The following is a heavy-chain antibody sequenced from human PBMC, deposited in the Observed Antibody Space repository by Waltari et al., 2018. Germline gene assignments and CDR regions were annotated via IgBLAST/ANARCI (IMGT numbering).Heavy chain of an antibody. Sequence: EVQLVQSGAEVKKPGATVKISCKASGYTFTAYYLHWVQQAPGKGLEWMGRVDPEDGETIYAEKFQGRVTITADTSTDTAYMELSSLRSEDTAVYYCAINVGYSYVAWGQGTLVTVSS. J-gene: IGHJ5*02. CDR2: VDPEDGET. V-gene: IGHV1-69-2*01. CDR1: GYTFTAYY. CDR3: AINVGYSYVA. D-gene: IGHD5-18*01.